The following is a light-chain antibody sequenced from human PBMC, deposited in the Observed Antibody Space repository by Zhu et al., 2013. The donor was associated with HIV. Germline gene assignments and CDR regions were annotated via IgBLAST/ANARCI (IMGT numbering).Light chain of an antibody. Sequence: DIQLTQSPSSLSTSVGDRVTIRCQASQDIGSYLNWYQKKPGKPPKILIFDAHNSEVGVPSRFSASGFGTHFTFIISSLQPEDVATYFCQXYDTLPITFGPGTTPGHST. CDR1: QDIGSY. CDR3: QXYDTLPIT. V-gene: IGKV1-33*01. J-gene: IGKJ5*01. CDR2: DAH.